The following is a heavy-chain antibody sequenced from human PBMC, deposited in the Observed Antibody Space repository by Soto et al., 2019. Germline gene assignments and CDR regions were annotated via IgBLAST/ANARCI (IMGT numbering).Heavy chain of an antibody. Sequence: EASVKVSCKASGDTFTSYDINWVRQATGQGLEWMGWMNPNSGNKGSAQKFQGRVTMTRNTSVSTAYMELRSLTSDDTAVYYCARGSESTIPVDFEYWGQGALVTVSS. J-gene: IGHJ4*02. V-gene: IGHV1-8*01. CDR2: MNPNSGNK. CDR1: GDTFTSYD. CDR3: ARGSESTIPVDFEY. D-gene: IGHD1-26*01.